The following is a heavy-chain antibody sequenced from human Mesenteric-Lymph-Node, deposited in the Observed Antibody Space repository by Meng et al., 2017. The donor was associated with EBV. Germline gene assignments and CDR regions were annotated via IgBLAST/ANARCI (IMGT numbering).Heavy chain of an antibody. D-gene: IGHD1-1*01. CDR3: AREVSPLDPKSRAD. V-gene: IGHV4-4*02. Sequence: GQVEEGGRGMGKPSEALVLTCAVSGDSISNNGWWRGVSQPPGGGVEGSVESIQTGSTNYSPSLRSRVAKSLDKSMKQFSLKESSVTAADTAVEYCAREVSPLDPKSRADWGQGTLVTVSS. CDR1: GDSISNNGW. J-gene: IGHJ4*02. CDR2: SIQTGST.